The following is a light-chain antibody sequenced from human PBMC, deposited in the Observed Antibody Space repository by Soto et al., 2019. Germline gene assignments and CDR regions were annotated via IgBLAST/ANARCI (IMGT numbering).Light chain of an antibody. Sequence: DVVMTQSPLSLPVTLGQPASISCRSNQSLVHSDGLAYFSWFQQRPGRSPRRXIYKVSNRDSGVPARFSGSGSGTDFALRISRVEAEDVGVYYCMQGTHWPITFGQGTRLEI. V-gene: IGKV2-30*02. J-gene: IGKJ5*01. CDR1: QSLVHSDGLAY. CDR3: MQGTHWPIT. CDR2: KVS.